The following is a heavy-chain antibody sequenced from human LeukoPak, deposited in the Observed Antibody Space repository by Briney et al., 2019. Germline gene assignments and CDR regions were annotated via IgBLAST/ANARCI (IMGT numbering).Heavy chain of an antibody. CDR2: ISSSGDRT. CDR3: AKDIGAAVMKYYFDY. D-gene: IGHD6-13*01. V-gene: IGHV3-23*01. Sequence: PGGSLRLSCAASGFTFSSYGMSWVRQAPGKGLEWVSGISSSGDRTYYADSVKGRFTISRDNSKNSLYLQMNSLRTEDTALYYCAKDIGAAVMKYYFDYWGQGTLVTVSS. CDR1: GFTFSSYG. J-gene: IGHJ4*02.